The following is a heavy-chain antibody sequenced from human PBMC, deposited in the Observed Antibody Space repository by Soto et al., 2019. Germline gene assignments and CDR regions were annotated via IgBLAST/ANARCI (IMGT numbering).Heavy chain of an antibody. CDR2: INAGNGNT. V-gene: IGHV1-3*01. CDR1: GNTFTSYA. Sequence: ASGEGSCKXSGNTFTSYAMHWVRQAPGQRLEWMGWINAGNGNTKYSQKFQGRVTITRDTSASTAYMEPSSLRSEDTSVYYCARDDSIAAAGPDYWGQGTLVTVSS. J-gene: IGHJ4*02. D-gene: IGHD6-13*01. CDR3: ARDDSIAAAGPDY.